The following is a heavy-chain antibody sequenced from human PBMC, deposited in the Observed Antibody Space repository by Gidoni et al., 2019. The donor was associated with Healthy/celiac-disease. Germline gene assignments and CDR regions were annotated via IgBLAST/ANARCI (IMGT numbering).Heavy chain of an antibody. CDR2: IYYSGST. CDR1: GGSISSYY. V-gene: IGHV4-59*01. CDR3: ARARRGYYDSSGYYYFDY. Sequence: QVQLQESGPGLVKPSETLSLTCTVSGGSISSYYWSWIRQPPGKGLEWIGYIYYSGSTNYNPSLKSRVTISVDTSKNQFSLKLSSVTAADTAVYYCARARRGYYDSSGYYYFDYWGQGTLVTVSS. D-gene: IGHD3-22*01. J-gene: IGHJ4*02.